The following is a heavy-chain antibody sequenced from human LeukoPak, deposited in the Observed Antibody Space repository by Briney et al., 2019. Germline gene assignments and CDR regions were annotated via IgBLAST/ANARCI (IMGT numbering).Heavy chain of an antibody. CDR2: ISSTSSYI. D-gene: IGHD3-22*01. CDR1: GFTFSTYS. Sequence: GGSLRLSCLASGFTFSTYSMNWVRQAPGKGLEWVSSISSTSSYIYYADSVKGRFTISRDNAKNSLFLQMNSLSAEDTAVYYCARARITMIVVVIWYFDLWGRGTLVTVSS. V-gene: IGHV3-21*04. CDR3: ARARITMIVVVIWYFDL. J-gene: IGHJ2*01.